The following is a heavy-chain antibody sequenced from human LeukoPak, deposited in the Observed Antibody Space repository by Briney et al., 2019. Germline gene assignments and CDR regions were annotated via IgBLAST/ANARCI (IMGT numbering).Heavy chain of an antibody. D-gene: IGHD5-18*01. CDR1: GFTFYNYA. CDR2: MGGNGDTS. V-gene: IGHV3-64*02. CDR3: ATRHEYSYPY. Sequence: GGSLRLSCVASGFTFYNYAMHWVRQAPGKGLEYVSAMGGNGDTSYYADSVKGRFTISRDNSKNTVYLQLGSLRTEDMAVYYCATRHEYSYPYWGQGTLVTVSS. J-gene: IGHJ4*02.